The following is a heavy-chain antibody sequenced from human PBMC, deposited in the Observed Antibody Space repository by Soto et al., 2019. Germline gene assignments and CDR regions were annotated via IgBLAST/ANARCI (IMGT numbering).Heavy chain of an antibody. Sequence: GASVKVSCKASGYTSTSYAMHWVRQAPGQRLEWMGWINAGNGNTKYSQKFQGRVTITRDTSASTAYMELSSLRSEDTAVYYCARRATRTGILTYYFDYWGQGTLVTVSS. V-gene: IGHV1-3*01. J-gene: IGHJ4*02. CDR3: ARRATRTGILTYYFDY. CDR2: INAGNGNT. D-gene: IGHD2-8*01. CDR1: GYTSTSYA.